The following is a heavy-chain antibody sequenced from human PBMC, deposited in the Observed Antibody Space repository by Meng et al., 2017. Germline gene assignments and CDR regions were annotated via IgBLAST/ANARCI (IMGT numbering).Heavy chain of an antibody. J-gene: IGHJ4*02. D-gene: IGHD2-21*01. V-gene: IGHV1-46*01. Sequence: VQPVQSGAGVTKPGASGKVSCKASGFTFTSYYMHWVRQAPGKGLEWMGIINPSGGSTSYAQKFQGRVTMTRDTSTSTVYMELSSLRSEDTAVYYCASSSGWGDPVYDYWGQGTLVTVSS. CDR3: ASSSGWGDPVYDY. CDR2: INPSGGST. CDR1: GFTFTSYY.